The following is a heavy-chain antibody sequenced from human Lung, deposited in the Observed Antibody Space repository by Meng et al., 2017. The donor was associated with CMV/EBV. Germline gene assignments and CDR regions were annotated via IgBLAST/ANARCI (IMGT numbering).Heavy chain of an antibody. CDR2: IKSKTDGGTT. CDR3: TTGAYYDFWSGYHY. CDR1: GFTFSNAW. Sequence: GESXKISCAASGFTFSNAWMSWVRQAPGKGLEWVGRIKSKTDGGTTDYAAPVKGRFTISRDDSKNTLYLQMNSLKTEDTAVYYCTTGAYYDFWSGYHYWGQGXLVTVSS. D-gene: IGHD3-3*01. J-gene: IGHJ4*02. V-gene: IGHV3-15*01.